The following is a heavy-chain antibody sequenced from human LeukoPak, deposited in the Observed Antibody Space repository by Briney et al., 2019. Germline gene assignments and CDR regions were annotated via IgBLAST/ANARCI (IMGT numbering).Heavy chain of an antibody. CDR2: ISSNGGST. J-gene: IGHJ6*03. V-gene: IGHV3-64*01. CDR1: GFTFSSYA. Sequence: PGGSLRLSCAASGFTFSSYAMHWVRQASGKGLEYVSAISSNGGSTYYANSVKGRFTISRDNSKNTLYLQMNSLRAEDTAVYYCARASGSYLYYYYYYYMDVWGKGTTVTVSS. D-gene: IGHD1-26*01. CDR3: ARASGSYLYYYYYYYMDV.